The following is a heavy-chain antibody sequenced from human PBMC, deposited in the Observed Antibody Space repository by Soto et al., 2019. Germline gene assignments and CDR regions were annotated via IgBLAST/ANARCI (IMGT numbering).Heavy chain of an antibody. V-gene: IGHV5-10-1*01. Sequence: PGEFLKISCKGSGDSFISYWISWVRQMPGKGLEWMGRIDPSDSYTNYSPSFQGHVTISADKYISTAYLQWSSLKASDTAMYYCARYPSGYSASTYYYGMDVWGQGTTVTVSS. CDR1: GDSFISYW. J-gene: IGHJ6*02. CDR3: ARYPSGYSASTYYYGMDV. CDR2: IDPSDSYT. D-gene: IGHD3-22*01.